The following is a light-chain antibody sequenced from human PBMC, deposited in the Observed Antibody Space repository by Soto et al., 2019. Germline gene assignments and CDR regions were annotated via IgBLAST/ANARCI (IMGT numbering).Light chain of an antibody. CDR1: QSIARF. CDR2: ASS. J-gene: IGKJ2*01. V-gene: IGKV1-39*01. CDR3: QQSYSTPYT. Sequence: DIQMTQSPSSLSASVGDRVTISCRASQSIARFLNWYQQKPWKAPKLLIYASSTLQGGVPSSFSGSGSGTDFTLTISSLQPDDVATYFCQQSYSTPYTFGQGTKLDIK.